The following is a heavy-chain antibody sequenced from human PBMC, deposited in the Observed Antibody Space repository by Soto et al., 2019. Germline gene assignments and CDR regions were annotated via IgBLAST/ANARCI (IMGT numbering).Heavy chain of an antibody. CDR3: AREQFEDGRGHYDH. J-gene: IGHJ4*02. V-gene: IGHV3-30*03. D-gene: IGHD3-22*01. Sequence: QVQLVESGGGVVQPAGSLRLSCAASGFAFSTSVIHWFRQAPGKGLEWMAHISYNGNKKHYADSVKGRFTVSRDISESTLYLQMNSLRAEDTAVYYCAREQFEDGRGHYDHWGQGTLVSVSS. CDR1: GFAFSTSV. CDR2: ISYNGNKK.